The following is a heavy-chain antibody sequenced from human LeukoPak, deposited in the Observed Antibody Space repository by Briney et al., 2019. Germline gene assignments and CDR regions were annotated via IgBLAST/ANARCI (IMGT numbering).Heavy chain of an antibody. D-gene: IGHD4/OR15-4a*01. J-gene: IGHJ5*02. CDR3: ARDLGRSGANWLDP. V-gene: IGHV3-53*01. CDR2: FYSARST. CDR1: GFTVSSNY. Sequence: GGSLRLSCAASGFTVSSNYMSWVRQAPGKGLEWVSVFYSARSTYYADSVKGRFTISRDNSKNTLYLQMNSLRAEDTAVYYCARDLGRSGANWLDPWGQGTLVTVSS.